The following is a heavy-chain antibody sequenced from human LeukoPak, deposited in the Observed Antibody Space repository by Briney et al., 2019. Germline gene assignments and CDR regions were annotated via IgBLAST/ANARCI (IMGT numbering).Heavy chain of an antibody. D-gene: IGHD3-3*01. CDR2: INWNGGST. CDR3: ASGKGHDFWSGYLSWFDP. V-gene: IGHV3-20*04. CDR1: GFTFDDYG. J-gene: IGHJ5*02. Sequence: PGGSLRLSCAASGFTFDDYGMSWVRQAPGKGLEWVSGINWNGGSTGYADSVKGRFTISRDNAKNSLYLQMNSLRAEDTAVYYCASGKGHDFWSGYLSWFDPWGQGTLVTVSS.